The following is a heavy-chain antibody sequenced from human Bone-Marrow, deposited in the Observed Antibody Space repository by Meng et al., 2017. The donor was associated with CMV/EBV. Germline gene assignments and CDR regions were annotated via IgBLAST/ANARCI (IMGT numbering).Heavy chain of an antibody. Sequence: GGSLRLSCAASGFTFDDYGMSWVRQTPGKGLEWVSGMNWNGGSTGYADSVKGRFTISRDNAKNSLYLQMNSLRVEDTALYYCAREGDYNGYYYGMDVWGQGTTVIVSS. D-gene: IGHD4-11*01. J-gene: IGHJ6*02. CDR2: MNWNGGST. V-gene: IGHV3-20*04. CDR3: AREGDYNGYYYGMDV. CDR1: GFTFDDYG.